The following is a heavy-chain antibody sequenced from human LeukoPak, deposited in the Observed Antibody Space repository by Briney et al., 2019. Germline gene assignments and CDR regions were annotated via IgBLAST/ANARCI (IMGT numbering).Heavy chain of an antibody. CDR2: IYPGDSDT. D-gene: IGHD1-26*01. Sequence: GESLKISCKGSGYTFTTYWIGWVRQMPGKSLEWMGIIYPGDSDTRYSPSFQGQVTFSADKSISTAYLQWSSLKASDTAMYYCARGRYSGTYLSYFDYWAQGTLVTVSS. J-gene: IGHJ4*02. CDR1: GYTFTTYW. V-gene: IGHV5-51*01. CDR3: ARGRYSGTYLSYFDY.